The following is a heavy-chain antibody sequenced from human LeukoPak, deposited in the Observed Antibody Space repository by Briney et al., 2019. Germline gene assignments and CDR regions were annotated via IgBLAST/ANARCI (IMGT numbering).Heavy chain of an antibody. Sequence: PGGSLRLSCAASGFTFSNYNMNWVRQAPGKGLEWVSFISSSSYYIYYADSVKGRFTISRDNAKNSLYLQMNSVRAEDTAVYYCARWGSAGDSWGQGTLVTVSS. J-gene: IGHJ4*02. CDR3: ARWGSAGDS. D-gene: IGHD2-15*01. CDR1: GFTFSNYN. CDR2: ISSSSYYI. V-gene: IGHV3-21*01.